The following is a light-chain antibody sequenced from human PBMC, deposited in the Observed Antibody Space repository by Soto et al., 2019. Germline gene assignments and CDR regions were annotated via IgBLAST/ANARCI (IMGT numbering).Light chain of an antibody. CDR2: SNN. V-gene: IGLV1-44*01. J-gene: IGLJ2*01. CDR1: SSNIGSNT. CDR3: AAWDDSLNGVV. Sequence: QLVLIQPPSASGTPGQRVTISCSGSSSNIGSNTVNWYQQLPGTAPKLLIYSNNQRPSGVPDRFSGSKSGTSASLAISGLKSEDEADYYCAAWDDSLNGVVFGGGTKLTVL.